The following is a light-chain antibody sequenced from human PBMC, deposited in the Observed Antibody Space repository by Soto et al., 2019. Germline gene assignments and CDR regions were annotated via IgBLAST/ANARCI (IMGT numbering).Light chain of an antibody. Sequence: DIQMTHSPSTVSASVWDIVTISCRASQSITTRLAWYQHRPGKAPKLLIYGASTLASEIPSRFSGSGSGTEFTLTISSLQPDDFAAYYCQQYNSYSRTFGRGTKVDIK. CDR1: QSITTR. CDR3: QQYNSYSRT. V-gene: IGKV1-5*01. CDR2: GAS. J-gene: IGKJ1*01.